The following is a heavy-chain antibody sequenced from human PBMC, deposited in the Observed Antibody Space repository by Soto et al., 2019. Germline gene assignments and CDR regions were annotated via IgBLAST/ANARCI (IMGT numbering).Heavy chain of an antibody. CDR3: TRAAWFPSLSLY. Sequence: EVQLVEAGGGLVQPGWSLRLSCAASGFTFSRFEWHWVRQAPGKGLEWMSYISSSGSSAYYASSVEGRFTISRDNAHNSVYLQMDSLRAEDTALYYCTRAAWFPSLSLYWGQGALVTVSS. D-gene: IGHD3-10*01. V-gene: IGHV3-48*03. J-gene: IGHJ4*02. CDR1: GFTFSRFE. CDR2: ISSSGSSA.